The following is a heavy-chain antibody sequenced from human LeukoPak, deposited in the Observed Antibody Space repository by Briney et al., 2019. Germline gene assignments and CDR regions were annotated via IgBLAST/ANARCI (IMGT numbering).Heavy chain of an antibody. D-gene: IGHD3-10*01. J-gene: IGHJ4*02. V-gene: IGHV4-59*01. Sequence: SGTLSLTCTVSGGSISTYFWGWIRQPPGKGLEWIGYIYNSGHTKYNPSLKSRVTISVDTSKNQFSLKLSSVTAADTAVYYCARANPITMVRGVLNLFDYWGQGTLVTVSS. CDR2: IYNSGHT. CDR1: GGSISTYF. CDR3: ARANPITMVRGVLNLFDY.